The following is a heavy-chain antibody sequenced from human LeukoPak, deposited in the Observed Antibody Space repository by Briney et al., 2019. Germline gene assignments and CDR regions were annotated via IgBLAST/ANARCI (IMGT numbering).Heavy chain of an antibody. CDR3: ARDEVIGGSYYYRYFQH. D-gene: IGHD1-26*01. Sequence: PSETLSLTCTVSGGSISSYYWSWIRQPPGKGLEWIGYIYYSGSTNYNPSLKSRVTISVDTSKNQFSLKLSSVTAADTAVYYCARDEVIGGSYYYRYFQHWGQGTLVTVSS. CDR2: IYYSGST. CDR1: GGSISSYY. V-gene: IGHV4-59*01. J-gene: IGHJ1*01.